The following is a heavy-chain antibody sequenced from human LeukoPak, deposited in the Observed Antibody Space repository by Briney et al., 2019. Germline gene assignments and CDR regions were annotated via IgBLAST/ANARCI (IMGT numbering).Heavy chain of an antibody. J-gene: IGHJ4*02. CDR3: ARERGYSYGYDY. Sequence: GASVKVSCKASGYTFTGYYMHWVRQAPGQGLEWVGWINPNSGGTSYAQKFQGRVTMTRDTSISTAYMELSRLRSDDTAVYYCARERGYSYGYDYWGQGTLVTVSS. D-gene: IGHD5-18*01. CDR2: INPNSGGT. CDR1: GYTFTGYY. V-gene: IGHV1-2*02.